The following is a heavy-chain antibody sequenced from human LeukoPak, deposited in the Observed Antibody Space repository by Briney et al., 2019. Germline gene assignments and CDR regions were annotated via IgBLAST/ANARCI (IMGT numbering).Heavy chain of an antibody. CDR2: INPSGGST. Sequence: ASVKVSCKASGYTFTSYYMHWVRQAPGQGLEWMGIINPSGGSTSYAQKFQGRVTMTRDTSTSTVYMELSSLRSEDTAVYYCARLFNDYVWGSYRLQGAFDIWGQGTMVTVSS. CDR1: GYTFTSYY. V-gene: IGHV1-46*01. D-gene: IGHD3-16*02. J-gene: IGHJ3*02. CDR3: ARLFNDYVWGSYRLQGAFDI.